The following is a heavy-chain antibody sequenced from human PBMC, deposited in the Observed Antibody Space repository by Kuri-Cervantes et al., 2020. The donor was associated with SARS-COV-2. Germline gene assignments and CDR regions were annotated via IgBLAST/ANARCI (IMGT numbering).Heavy chain of an antibody. J-gene: IGHJ4*02. CDR3: AADFMVRGVLIDLGY. V-gene: IGHV1-3*01. CDR2: INAGNGNT. Sequence: ASVKVSCKASGYTFTSYAMHWVRQPPGQRLEWMGWINAGNGNTKYSQKFQGRVTITRDTSASTAYMELSSLRSEDTAVYYCAADFMVRGVLIDLGYWGQGTRVT. CDR1: GYTFTSYA. D-gene: IGHD3-10*01.